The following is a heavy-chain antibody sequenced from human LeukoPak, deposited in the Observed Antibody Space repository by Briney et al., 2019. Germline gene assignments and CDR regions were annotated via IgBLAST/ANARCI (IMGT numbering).Heavy chain of an antibody. Sequence: ASVKVSCKASGGTFSSYAISWVRQAPGQGLEWMGGIIPIFGTANYAQKFQGRVTITADKSTSTAYMELSSLRSEDTAVYYCARGRDSSDYHFDYWGQGTLVTVSS. CDR2: IIPIFGTA. V-gene: IGHV1-69*06. CDR3: ARGRDSSDYHFDY. D-gene: IGHD3-22*01. CDR1: GGTFSSYA. J-gene: IGHJ4*02.